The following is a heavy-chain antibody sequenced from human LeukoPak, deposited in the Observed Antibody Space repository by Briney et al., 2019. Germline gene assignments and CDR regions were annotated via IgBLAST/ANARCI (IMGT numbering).Heavy chain of an antibody. CDR2: ISYDGSNK. V-gene: IGHV3-30*04. CDR3: ARDQGTGHDYYYMDV. D-gene: IGHD1/OR15-1a*01. J-gene: IGHJ6*03. CDR1: GFTFSSYA. Sequence: GRSPRLSCAASGFTFSSYAMHWVRQAPGKGLEWVAVISYDGSNKYYADSVKGRFTISRDNSKNTLYLQMNSLRAEDTAVYYCARDQGTGHDYYYMDVWGKGTTVTVSS.